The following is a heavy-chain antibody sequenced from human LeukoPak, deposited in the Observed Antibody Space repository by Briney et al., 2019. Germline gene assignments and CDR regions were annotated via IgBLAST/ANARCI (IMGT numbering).Heavy chain of an antibody. CDR3: ARLGARQVLDY. CDR2: ISSSSSTI. V-gene: IGHV3-48*01. Sequence: GGSLRLSCAASGFTFSTYSMNWVRQAPGKGLEWVSYISSSSSTIYYADSVKGRFTISRDNAKNSLYLQMNSLRAEDTAVYYCARLGARQVLDYWGQGTLVTVSS. CDR1: GFTFSTYS. D-gene: IGHD4-17*01. J-gene: IGHJ4*02.